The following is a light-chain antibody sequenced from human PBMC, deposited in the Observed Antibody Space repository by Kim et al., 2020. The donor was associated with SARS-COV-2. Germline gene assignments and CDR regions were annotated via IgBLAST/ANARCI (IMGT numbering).Light chain of an antibody. Sequence: QSITISCTRTSSDVGGYNYVSWYQQHPGKAPKLMIYEVSKRPSGVSNRFSGSKSGNTASLTISGLQAEDEADYYCSSYTSSSTYVFGTGTKVTVL. J-gene: IGLJ1*01. CDR1: SSDVGGYNY. V-gene: IGLV2-14*01. CDR3: SSYTSSSTYV. CDR2: EVS.